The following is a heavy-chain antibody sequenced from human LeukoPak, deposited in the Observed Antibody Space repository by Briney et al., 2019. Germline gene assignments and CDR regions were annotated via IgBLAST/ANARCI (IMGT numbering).Heavy chain of an antibody. J-gene: IGHJ4*02. CDR1: PGYGLTRHR. CDR2: IKQTGREK. V-gene: IGHV3-7*01. D-gene: IGHD5-24*01. CDR3: ARDPVSRHGYNYNY. Sequence: AGGPLRLSCVTSPGYGLTRHRMSSRRQAPGEGLEWVANIKQTGREKHYVDSVKGRFTISRDDAKNSLYLQMNSLRAEDTAVYYCARDPVSRHGYNYNYWGQGTLVTVSS.